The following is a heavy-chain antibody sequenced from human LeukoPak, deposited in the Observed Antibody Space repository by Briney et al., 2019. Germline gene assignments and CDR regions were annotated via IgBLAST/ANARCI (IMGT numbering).Heavy chain of an antibody. CDR3: ARRKYSSTWETGESLKSYYFDY. D-gene: IGHD6-13*01. V-gene: IGHV4-39*07. CDR2: IYYSGST. J-gene: IGHJ4*02. Sequence: SETLSLTCTVSGGSISSSSYYWGWIRQPPGKGLEWIGSIYYSGSTYYNPSLKSRVTISVDTPKNQFSLKLSSVTAADTAVYYCARRKYSSTWETGESLKSYYFDYWGQGTLVTVSS. CDR1: GGSISSSSYY.